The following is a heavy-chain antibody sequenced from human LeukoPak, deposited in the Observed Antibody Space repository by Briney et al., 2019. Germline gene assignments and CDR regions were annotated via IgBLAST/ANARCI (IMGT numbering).Heavy chain of an antibody. Sequence: GGSLRLSCAASGFTFSTYWMSWVRQAPGKGLEWVANIKQDGSEKYYVDSVKGRFTISRDNAKNSLYLQMNSLRAEDTALYYCARWGTYSSSWLGAFDMWGQGTMVTVSS. CDR3: ARWGTYSSSWLGAFDM. D-gene: IGHD6-13*01. V-gene: IGHV3-7*05. J-gene: IGHJ3*02. CDR1: GFTFSTYW. CDR2: IKQDGSEK.